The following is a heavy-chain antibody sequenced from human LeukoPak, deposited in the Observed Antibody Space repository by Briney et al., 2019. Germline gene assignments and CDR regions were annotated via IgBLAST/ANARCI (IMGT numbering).Heavy chain of an antibody. CDR1: GYTFTSYA. D-gene: IGHD3-22*01. J-gene: IGHJ4*02. V-gene: IGHV1-3*01. CDR3: VRDYYDSSGYYYFDY. Sequence: ASVKVSCKASGYTFTSYAMHWVRQAPGQRLEWMGWINAGNGNTKYSQKFQGRVTITRDTSASTAYMELSSLRSEDTAVYYCVRDYYDSSGYYYFDYWGQGTLVTVSS. CDR2: INAGNGNT.